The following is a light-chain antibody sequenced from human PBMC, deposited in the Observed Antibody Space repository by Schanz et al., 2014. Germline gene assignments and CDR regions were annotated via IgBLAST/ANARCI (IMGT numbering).Light chain of an antibody. CDR2: NVD. Sequence: QSALIQPPSVSGSPGQSVTISCTGTSSDVGSYDYVSWYQQHPGTVPKPMVYNVDTRPSGVSNRFSGSKSGNTASLTISGLQAEDEADYYCSSYVSSSAVLFGGGTKLTVL. CDR1: SSDVGSYDY. CDR3: SSYVSSSAVL. V-gene: IGLV2-14*01. J-gene: IGLJ2*01.